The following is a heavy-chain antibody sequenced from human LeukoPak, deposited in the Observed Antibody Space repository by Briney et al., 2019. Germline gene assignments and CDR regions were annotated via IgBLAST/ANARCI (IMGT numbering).Heavy chain of an antibody. D-gene: IGHD2-21*02. CDR2: ISPNSGGT. CDR3: ASFPRASKGDFTAYYFDY. CDR1: GYTFTGYY. V-gene: IGHV1-2*04. Sequence: RASVKVSCKASGYTFTGYYMHWVRQAPGQGLEWMGWISPNSGGTNYAQKFQGWVTMTTDTSTSTAYMELKSLRSDDTAVYYCASFPRASKGDFTAYYFDYWGQGTLVTVSS. J-gene: IGHJ4*02.